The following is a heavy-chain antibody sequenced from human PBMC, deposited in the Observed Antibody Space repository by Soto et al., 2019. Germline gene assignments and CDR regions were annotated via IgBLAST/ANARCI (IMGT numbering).Heavy chain of an antibody. J-gene: IGHJ6*02. Sequence: PCGSQRVPCAVSGFTVSNHYMSWIRQAPGKGLEWVSVIYSGGSTYYADSVKGRFTISRDNSKNTLYLQMNSLRAEDTAVYYCASETTVTTPYYYYGMDVWGQGTTVTVSS. CDR1: GFTVSNHY. CDR2: IYSGGST. D-gene: IGHD4-4*01. V-gene: IGHV3-53*01. CDR3: ASETTVTTPYYYYGMDV.